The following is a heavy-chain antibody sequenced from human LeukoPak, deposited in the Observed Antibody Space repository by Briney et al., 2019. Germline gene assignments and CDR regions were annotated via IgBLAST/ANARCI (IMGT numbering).Heavy chain of an antibody. V-gene: IGHV3-30*18. Sequence: PGGSLRLSCAASGFTFSSFGMHWVRRAPGKGPEWMAVVSYDGSKKFYGDSVKGRFTISRDNSKNTVYLQMNSLRAEDTAAYYCAKERSTTTWYDHWGQGILVTVSS. CDR3: AKERSTTTWYDH. J-gene: IGHJ4*02. CDR2: VSYDGSKK. D-gene: IGHD2-2*01. CDR1: GFTFSSFG.